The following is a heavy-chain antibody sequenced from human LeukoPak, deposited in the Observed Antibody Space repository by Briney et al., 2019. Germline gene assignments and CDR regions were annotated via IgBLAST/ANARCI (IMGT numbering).Heavy chain of an antibody. V-gene: IGHV3-23*01. D-gene: IGHD6-13*01. J-gene: IGHJ6*02. CDR3: AKDRNAAAGHYYYFGMDV. Sequence: PGGSLRLSCAASGFTFSSYAMSWVRQAPGKGLEWVSAISGSGGSTYYADSVKGRFTISRGNSKNTLYLQMNSLRAEDTAVYYCAKDRNAAAGHYYYFGMDVWGQGTTVTVSS. CDR2: ISGSGGST. CDR1: GFTFSSYA.